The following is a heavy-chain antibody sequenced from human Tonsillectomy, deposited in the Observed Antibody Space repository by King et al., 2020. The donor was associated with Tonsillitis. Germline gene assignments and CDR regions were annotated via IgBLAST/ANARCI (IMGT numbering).Heavy chain of an antibody. CDR3: ARDRPTVVTHRLDV. Sequence: VQLVESGGGVVQPGRSLRLSCGASGFTFSHFAMHWVRQAPGKGLEWVALISFDGGYAYYAVSVKGRFTLSRDNSNNTLYLQINSLRVEDTAVYYCARDRPTVVTHRLDVWGKGTTVTVSS. D-gene: IGHD4-23*01. CDR1: GFTFSHFA. V-gene: IGHV3-30*01. CDR2: ISFDGGYA. J-gene: IGHJ6*04.